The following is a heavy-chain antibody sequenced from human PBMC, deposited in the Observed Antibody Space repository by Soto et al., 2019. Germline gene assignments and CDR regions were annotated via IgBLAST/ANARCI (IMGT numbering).Heavy chain of an antibody. J-gene: IGHJ4*02. CDR3: AHRVLRTVFGLVTTTAIYFDF. CDR1: GFSLTTSGVG. D-gene: IGHD3-3*01. V-gene: IGHV2-5*02. Sequence: QITLNESGPTQVKPRQTLTLTCTFSGFSLTTSGVGVGWIRQSPGKAPEGLALIYWDDDKRYSPSLKSRLTITKDTSKNQVVLTMADLDPADTATYYCAHRVLRTVFGLVTTTAIYFDFWGQGTPVAVCS. CDR2: IYWDDDK.